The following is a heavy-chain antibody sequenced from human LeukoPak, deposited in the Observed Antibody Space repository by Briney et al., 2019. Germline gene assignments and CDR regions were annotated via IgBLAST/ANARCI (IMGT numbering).Heavy chain of an antibody. CDR2: IIPIFGTA. V-gene: IGHV1-69*05. CDR3: ARVGYYYDSSGYLYE. J-gene: IGHJ4*02. Sequence: SVKVSCKASGGTFSSYAISWVRQAPGQGLEWMGRIIPIFGTANYAQKLQGRVTITTDKSTRTAYMEMSRLRYEDTAVYYCARVGYYYDSSGYLYEWGQGTLVTVSS. D-gene: IGHD3-22*01. CDR1: GGTFSSYA.